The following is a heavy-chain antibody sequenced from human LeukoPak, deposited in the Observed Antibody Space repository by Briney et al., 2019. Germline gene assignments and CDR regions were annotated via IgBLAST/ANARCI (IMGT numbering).Heavy chain of an antibody. CDR1: GFTFSSDW. CDR2: IDSDGSRT. J-gene: IGHJ4*02. V-gene: IGHV3-74*03. D-gene: IGHD4-23*01. Sequence: PGGSLRLSCAASGFTFSSDWMHWVRQAPGKGLVWVSRIDSDGSRTKYADSVKGRFTISRDNAKNTLYLQMNSLRGEDTAVYYCARGGVTAGFDYWGQGTLVTVSS. CDR3: ARGGVTAGFDY.